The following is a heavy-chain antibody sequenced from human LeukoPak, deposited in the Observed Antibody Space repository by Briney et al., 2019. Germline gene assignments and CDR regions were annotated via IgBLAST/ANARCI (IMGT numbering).Heavy chain of an antibody. CDR2: IYTSVST. J-gene: IGHJ3*02. CDR1: GGSISSHY. Sequence: SETLSLTCTVPGGSISSHYWSWIRQPAGQGLAWLGRIYTSVSTTYNPSLKRRATISVAPSKNKFSLKLRSVTAVSPAGSSLARDPIRSITIPIWGQGTMVTVSS. V-gene: IGHV4-4*07. D-gene: IGHD3-3*01. CDR3: ARDPIRSITIPI.